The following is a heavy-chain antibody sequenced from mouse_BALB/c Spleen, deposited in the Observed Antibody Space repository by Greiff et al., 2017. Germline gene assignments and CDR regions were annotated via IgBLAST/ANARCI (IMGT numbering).Heavy chain of an antibody. D-gene: IGHD1-1*01. J-gene: IGHJ3*01. CDR2: ISSGGST. V-gene: IGHV5-6-5*01. CDR3: ARVEYYGSRPWFAY. Sequence: EVQVVESGGGLVKPGGSLKLSCAASGFTFSSYAMSWVRQTPEKRLEWVASISSGGSTYYPDSVKGRFTISRDNARNILYLQMSSLRSEDTAMYYCARVEYYGSRPWFAYWGQGTLVTVSA. CDR1: GFTFSSYA.